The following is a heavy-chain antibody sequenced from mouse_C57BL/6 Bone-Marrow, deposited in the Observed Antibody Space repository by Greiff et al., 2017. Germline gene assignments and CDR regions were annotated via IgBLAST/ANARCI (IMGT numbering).Heavy chain of an antibody. Sequence: EVQLQQSVAELVRPGASVKLSCTASGFNIKNTYMPWVKQRPEQGLEWIGRIDPANGNTKYAPKFQGKATITADTSSNTAYLQLSSLTSEDTAIYYCARVWSYAMDYWGPGTSVTASS. CDR2: IDPANGNT. J-gene: IGHJ4*01. CDR3: ARVWSYAMDY. D-gene: IGHD2-10*02. V-gene: IGHV14-3*01. CDR1: GFNIKNTY.